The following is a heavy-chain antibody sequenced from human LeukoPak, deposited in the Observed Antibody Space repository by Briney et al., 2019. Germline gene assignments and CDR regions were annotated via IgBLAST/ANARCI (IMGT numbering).Heavy chain of an antibody. J-gene: IGHJ5*02. CDR2: IYYSGST. CDR3: ARDQNYYDSSGYENWFDP. CDR1: GDSISSSSYY. D-gene: IGHD3-22*01. V-gene: IGHV4-39*07. Sequence: SETLSLTCTVSGDSISSSSYYWGWIRQPPGKGLEWIGSIYYSGSTYYNPSLKSRVTISVDTSKNQFSLKLSSVTAADTAVYYCARDQNYYDSSGYENWFDPWGQGTLVTVSS.